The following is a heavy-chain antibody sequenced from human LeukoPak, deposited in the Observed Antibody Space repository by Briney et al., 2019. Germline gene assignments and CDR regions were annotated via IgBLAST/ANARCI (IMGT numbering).Heavy chain of an antibody. D-gene: IGHD5-12*01. V-gene: IGHV1-46*01. CDR1: GYTFTSYY. Sequence: ASVKVSCKASGYTFTSYYMHWVRQAPGQGLEWIGIINPSGGSTSYAQKFQGRVTMTRDTSTSTVYMELSSLRSEDTAVYYCARDSPRYPGIVATILLLDYWGQGTLVTVSS. CDR2: INPSGGST. J-gene: IGHJ4*02. CDR3: ARDSPRYPGIVATILLLDY.